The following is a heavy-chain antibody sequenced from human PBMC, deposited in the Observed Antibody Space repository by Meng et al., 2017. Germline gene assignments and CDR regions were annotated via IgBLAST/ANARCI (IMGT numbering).Heavy chain of an antibody. V-gene: IGHV4-31*01. CDR2: IYYSGST. D-gene: IGHD2-15*01. J-gene: IGHJ5*02. CDR1: GGSISSGGYY. CDR3: ARGLRCSGGSCYSSNWFDP. Sequence: QVRLDGSGPGLVNPSPTLSLTCTVSGGSISSGGYYWSWIRQHPGKGLEWIGYIYYSGSTYYNPSLKSLVTISVDTSKNQFSLKLSSVTAADTAVYYCARGLRCSGGSCYSSNWFDPWGQGTLVTVSS.